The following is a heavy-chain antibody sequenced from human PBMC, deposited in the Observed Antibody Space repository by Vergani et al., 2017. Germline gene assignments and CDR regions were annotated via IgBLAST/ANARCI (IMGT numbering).Heavy chain of an antibody. D-gene: IGHD1-1*01. CDR2: INPSSGDT. V-gene: IGHV1-2*02. CDR1: GYTFTGYY. Sequence: QVQLVQSGAEVKKPGASVKVSCKASGYTFTGYYLHWVRQAPGQGLEWIGWINPSSGDTNSAQKFQGRVTMTRDTSISTAYMELNGLRFDDTAVYYCARAGRTTGTPIWGQGTLVSVSS. CDR3: ARAGRTTGTPI. J-gene: IGHJ4*02.